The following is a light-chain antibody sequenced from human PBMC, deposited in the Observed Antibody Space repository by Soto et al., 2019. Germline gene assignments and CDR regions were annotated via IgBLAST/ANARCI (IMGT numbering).Light chain of an antibody. CDR3: MQAQQTPPT. J-gene: IGKJ1*01. Sequence: DIVMTQSPLSLPVTPGEPASISCNSSQSLLQSNGYNYLDWYLQKPGQSPQLLIYFGSYRASGVPDRFSGSGSGTDFTLKIRRVEAEDFAIYYCMQAQQTPPTFGQGTKVEIK. V-gene: IGKV2-28*01. CDR2: FGS. CDR1: QSLLQSNGYNY.